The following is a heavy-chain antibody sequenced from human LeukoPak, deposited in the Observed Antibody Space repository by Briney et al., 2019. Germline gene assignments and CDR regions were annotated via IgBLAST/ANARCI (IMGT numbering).Heavy chain of an antibody. D-gene: IGHD3-10*01. CDR3: AKASNSGYFYGSGRYENWFDA. Sequence: GGSLRLSCGTSGFSFSAYGMHWVRQAPGKGLEWVAVISYDGGNKFYADSVKGRFTISRDNSKNTMSLQMNSLRAEDTALYYCAKASNSGYFYGSGRYENWFDAWGQGTLVTVSS. J-gene: IGHJ5*02. CDR1: GFSFSAYG. CDR2: ISYDGGNK. V-gene: IGHV3-30*18.